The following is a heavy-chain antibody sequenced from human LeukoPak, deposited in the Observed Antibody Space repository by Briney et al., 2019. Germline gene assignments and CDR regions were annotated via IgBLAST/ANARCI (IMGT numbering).Heavy chain of an antibody. D-gene: IGHD5-18*01. CDR3: ARGSRGYSYG. CDR1: GGSVSSGSYY. J-gene: IGHJ4*02. V-gene: IGHV4-61*01. CDR2: IYYSGST. Sequence: SETLSLTCTVSGGSVSSGSYYWSWIRQPPGKGLEWIGYIYYSGSTNYNPSLKSRVTISVDTSKNQFSLKLSSMTAADTAVYYCARGSRGYSYGWGQGTLVTVSS.